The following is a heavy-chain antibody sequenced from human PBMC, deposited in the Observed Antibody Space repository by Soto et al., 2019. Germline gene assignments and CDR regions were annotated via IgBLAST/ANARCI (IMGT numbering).Heavy chain of an antibody. D-gene: IGHD3-22*01. CDR1: GFTFSNYA. J-gene: IGHJ6*02. V-gene: IGHV3-23*01. Sequence: PGGSLRLSCAASGFTFSNYAVSWVRQAQGKGLEWVSAIGGSGDWTYYADSVKGRFTISRDNSKNTLYLQMNSLRAEDTAVYYCAKVHYYDSSGYYYYYYGMDVWGQGTTVTVSS. CDR2: IGGSGDWT. CDR3: AKVHYYDSSGYYYYYYGMDV.